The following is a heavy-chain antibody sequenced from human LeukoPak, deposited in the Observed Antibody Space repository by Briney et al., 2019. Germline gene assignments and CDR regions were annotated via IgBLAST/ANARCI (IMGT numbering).Heavy chain of an antibody. CDR1: GGSISSYY. CDR2: IYYSGST. Sequence: SETLSLTCTVSGGSISSYYWSWIRQPPGKGLEWIGYIYYSGSTNYNPSLKSRVTISVDTSKNQFSLKLSSVTAADTAVDYCAREPFNYMDTWGKGTTVTISS. V-gene: IGHV4-59*01. CDR3: AREPFNYMDT. J-gene: IGHJ6*03.